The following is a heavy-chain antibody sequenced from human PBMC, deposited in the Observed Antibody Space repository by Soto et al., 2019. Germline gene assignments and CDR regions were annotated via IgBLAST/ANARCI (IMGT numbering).Heavy chain of an antibody. CDR2: IYYSGST. V-gene: IGHV4-31*03. J-gene: IGHJ4*02. Sequence: TLSLTCTVSGGSISSVGYYWSWIRQHPGKGLEWIGYIYYSGSTYYNPSLKSRVTISVDTSKNQFSLKLSSVTAADTAVYYCARGFGTWIQLWLHPYYFDYWGQGTLVTVSS. CDR1: GGSISSVGYY. CDR3: ARGFGTWIQLWLHPYYFDY. D-gene: IGHD5-18*01.